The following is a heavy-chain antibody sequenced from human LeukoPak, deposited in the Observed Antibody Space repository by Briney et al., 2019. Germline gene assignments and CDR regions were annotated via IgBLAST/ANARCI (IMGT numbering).Heavy chain of an antibody. CDR3: ARVLITFGGVISLHYYYYMDV. V-gene: IGHV4-39*07. D-gene: IGHD3-16*02. J-gene: IGHJ6*03. CDR1: GGSISSSSYY. Sequence: SETLSLTCTVSGGSISSSSYYWGWIRQPPGTGLEWIGSIYYSGSTYYNPSLKSRVTISVDTSKNQFSLKLSSVTAADTAVYYCARVLITFGGVISLHYYYYMDVWGKGTTVTVSS. CDR2: IYYSGST.